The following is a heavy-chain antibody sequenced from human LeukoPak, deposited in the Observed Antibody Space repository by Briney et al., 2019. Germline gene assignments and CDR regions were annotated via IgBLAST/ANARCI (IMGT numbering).Heavy chain of an antibody. CDR1: GYTFTSYG. V-gene: IGHV1-2*02. CDR3: AREPYDILTGYPVY. Sequence: ASVKVSCKATGYTFTSYGISWVRQDPGQGLEWMGWINPNSGGTNYAQKFQGRVTMTRDTSISTAYMELSRLRSDDTAVYYCAREPYDILTGYPVYWGQGTLVTVSS. CDR2: INPNSGGT. D-gene: IGHD3-9*01. J-gene: IGHJ4*02.